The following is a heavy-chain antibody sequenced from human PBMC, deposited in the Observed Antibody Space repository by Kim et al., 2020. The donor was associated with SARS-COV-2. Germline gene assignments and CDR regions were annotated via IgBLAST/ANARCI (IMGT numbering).Heavy chain of an antibody. CDR3: AKPVSVYDYGDHFAY. J-gene: IGHJ4*02. V-gene: IGHV3-23*01. D-gene: IGHD4-17*01. CDR2: ISGSGGST. Sequence: GGSLRLSCAASGFTFSSYAMSWVRQAPGKGLEWVSAISGSGGSTYYADSVKGRFTISRDNSKNTLYLQMNSLRAEDTAVYYCAKPVSVYDYGDHFAYWGQGALVTGSA. CDR1: GFTFSSYA.